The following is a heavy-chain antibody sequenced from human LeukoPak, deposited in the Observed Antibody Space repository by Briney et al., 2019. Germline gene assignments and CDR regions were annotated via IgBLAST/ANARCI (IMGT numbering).Heavy chain of an antibody. CDR3: AKDYDSSGYWPWRESLGEGAFDY. J-gene: IGHJ4*02. D-gene: IGHD3-22*01. CDR2: ISSSGSGDNT. Sequence: GGSLRLSCAASGVTLSTYAMSWARQAPGKGLEWVSGISSSGSGDNTYYADSVKGRFTISRDNSKNTLYLQMNSLRAEDTAVYYCAKDYDSSGYWPWRESLGEGAFDYWGQGTLVTVSS. CDR1: GVTLSTYA. V-gene: IGHV3-23*01.